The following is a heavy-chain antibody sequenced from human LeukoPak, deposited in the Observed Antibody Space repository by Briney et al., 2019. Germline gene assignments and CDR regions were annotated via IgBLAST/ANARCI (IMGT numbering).Heavy chain of an antibody. V-gene: IGHV4-61*02. CDR3: ARDLTAYSSGWYLGWFDP. Sequence: SQTLSLTCTVSGGSISSGSYYWSWIRRPAGKGLEWIGRVYTSGSTNYNPSLKSRVAISVDTSKNQFSLKLSSVTAADTAVYYCARDLTAYSSGWYLGWFDPWGQGTLVTASS. J-gene: IGHJ5*02. CDR2: VYTSGST. CDR1: GGSISSGSYY. D-gene: IGHD6-19*01.